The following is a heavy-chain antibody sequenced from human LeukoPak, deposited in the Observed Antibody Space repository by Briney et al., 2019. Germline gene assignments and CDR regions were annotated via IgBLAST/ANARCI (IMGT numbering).Heavy chain of an antibody. Sequence: GGSLRLSCAASGFTFSTYWMTWVRQAPGKGLEWVANIKEDGSEKYYVDSVKGRFTISRDNTKNSLYLQMNSLRAEDTAVYYCARERPRLGPRRIVLMVYAPGYWGQGTLVTVSS. CDR2: IKEDGSEK. CDR3: ARERPRLGPRRIVLMVYAPGY. D-gene: IGHD2-8*01. J-gene: IGHJ4*02. CDR1: GFTFSTYW. V-gene: IGHV3-7*03.